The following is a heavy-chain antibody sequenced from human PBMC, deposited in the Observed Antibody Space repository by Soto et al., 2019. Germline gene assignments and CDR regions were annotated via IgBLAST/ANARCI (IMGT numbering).Heavy chain of an antibody. J-gene: IGHJ5*02. CDR3: ARAAHYSSPFRWFDP. Sequence: QVQLQESGPGLVKPSQTLSLTCTVSGGSISSGGYYWSWIRQHPGKGLEWIGYIYYSGSTYYNLSFKSRVTISVDTSKNQFSLKLSSVTAADTAVYYCARAAHYSSPFRWFDPWGQGTLVTVSS. CDR2: IYYSGST. V-gene: IGHV4-31*03. CDR1: GGSISSGGYY. D-gene: IGHD6-13*01.